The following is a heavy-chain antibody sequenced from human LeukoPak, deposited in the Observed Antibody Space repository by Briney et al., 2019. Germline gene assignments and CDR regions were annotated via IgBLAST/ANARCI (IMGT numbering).Heavy chain of an antibody. CDR3: ASYGYCSSTSCQISYFDY. J-gene: IGHJ4*02. Sequence: PSETLSLTCTVSGGSISNYYWSWIRQPPEKGLEWIGYIYYSGSTNYNPSLKSRLTISVDKSKNQFSLKLSSVTAADTAVYYCASYGYCSSTSCQISYFDYWGQGTLVTVSS. CDR1: GGSISNYY. V-gene: IGHV4-59*12. D-gene: IGHD2-2*01. CDR2: IYYSGST.